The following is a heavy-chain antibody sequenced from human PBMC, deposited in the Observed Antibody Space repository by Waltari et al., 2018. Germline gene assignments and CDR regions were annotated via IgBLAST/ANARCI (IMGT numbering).Heavy chain of an antibody. CDR3: ASSSSAGQQLVSYFDY. CDR2: IYYSGST. CDR1: GGSISSSSYY. V-gene: IGHV4-39*07. Sequence: QLQLQESGPGLVKPSETLSLTCTVSGGSISSSSYYWGWIRQPPGKGLEWIGSIYYSGSTYYNPSLKSRVTISVDTSKNQFSLKLSSVTAADTAVYYCASSSSAGQQLVSYFDYWGQGTLVTVSS. D-gene: IGHD6-13*01. J-gene: IGHJ4*02.